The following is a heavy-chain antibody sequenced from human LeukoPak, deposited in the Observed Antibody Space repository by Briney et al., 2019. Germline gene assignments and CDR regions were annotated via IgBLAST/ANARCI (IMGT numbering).Heavy chain of an antibody. CDR1: GGSISSYY. Sequence: SQTLSLTCTVSGGSISSYYWSWIRQPPGKGLEWIGHIYYSGSTNYNPSLKSRVTISVDTSKNQFSLKLSSVTAADTAVYYCARADSSGYYVGYWGQGTLVTVSS. CDR3: ARADSSGYYVGY. D-gene: IGHD3-22*01. CDR2: IYYSGST. V-gene: IGHV4-59*01. J-gene: IGHJ4*02.